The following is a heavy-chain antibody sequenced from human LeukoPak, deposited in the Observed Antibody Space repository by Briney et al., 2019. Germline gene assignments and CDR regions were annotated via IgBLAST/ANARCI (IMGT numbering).Heavy chain of an antibody. CDR1: GFTFSSYA. J-gene: IGHJ4*02. CDR3: AKDSAPYYGDYDY. CDR2: ISYDGSNK. D-gene: IGHD4-17*01. Sequence: GGSLRLSCAASGFTFSSYAMHWVRQAPGKGLEWVAVISYDGSNKYYADSVKGRFTIFRDNSKNTLYLQMNSLRAEDTAVYYCAKDSAPYYGDYDYWGQGTLVTVSS. V-gene: IGHV3-30-3*01.